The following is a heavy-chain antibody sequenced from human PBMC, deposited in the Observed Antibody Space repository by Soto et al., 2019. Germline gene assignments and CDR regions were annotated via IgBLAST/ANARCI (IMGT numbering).Heavy chain of an antibody. CDR3: ALSHTVTTDY. D-gene: IGHD4-17*01. J-gene: IGHJ4*02. V-gene: IGHV3-74*01. CDR2: INSAGSST. CDR1: GFTFSSYW. Sequence: PGESLKISCAASGFTFSSYWMHWVRQAPGKGLVWVSRINSAGSSTSYADSVKGRFTISRDNAKNTLYLQMNSLRAEDTAVYYCALSHTVTTDYWGQGTLVTVSS.